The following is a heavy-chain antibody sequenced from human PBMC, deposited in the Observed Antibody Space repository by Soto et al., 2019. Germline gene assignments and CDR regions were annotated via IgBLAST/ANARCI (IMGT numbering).Heavy chain of an antibody. CDR3: ARDWEDDSSDYYYGRFDY. D-gene: IGHD3-22*01. V-gene: IGHV3-66*01. CDR2: IYSGGTT. CDR1: GFTVSSNY. J-gene: IGHJ4*02. Sequence: EVQLVESGGGLVQPGGSLRLSCAASGFTVSSNYMSWVRQAPGKGLEWVSVIYSGGTTYYADSVKGRFTISRDNSKNTLYLEMNSLRAEDTAVYYCARDWEDDSSDYYYGRFDYWGQGTLVTVSS.